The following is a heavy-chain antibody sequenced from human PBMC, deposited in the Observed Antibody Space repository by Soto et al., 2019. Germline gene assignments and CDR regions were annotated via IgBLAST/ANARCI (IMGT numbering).Heavy chain of an antibody. CDR1: GGSISSGGYY. Sequence: SETLSLTCTVSGGSISSGGYYWSWIRQHPVKGLEWIGYIYYSGSTYYNPSLKSRVTISVDTSKNQFSLKLSSVTAADTAVYYCARTSMTAYYYYGMDVWGQGTTVTVSS. J-gene: IGHJ6*02. CDR3: ARTSMTAYYYYGMDV. CDR2: IYYSGST. V-gene: IGHV4-31*03. D-gene: IGHD3-22*01.